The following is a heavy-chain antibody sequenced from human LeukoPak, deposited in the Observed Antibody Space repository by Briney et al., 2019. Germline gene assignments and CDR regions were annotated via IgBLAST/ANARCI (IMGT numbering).Heavy chain of an antibody. J-gene: IGHJ4*02. Sequence: SETLSLTCAVYGGSFSGYYWSWIRQPPGKGLEWIGEINHSGSTNYNPSLKSRVTISVDTSKNQFSLKLSSVTAADTAVYYCAREVVVITTGLDYWGQGTLVTVSS. CDR1: GGSFSGYY. CDR3: AREVVVITTGLDY. V-gene: IGHV4-34*01. CDR2: INHSGST. D-gene: IGHD3-22*01.